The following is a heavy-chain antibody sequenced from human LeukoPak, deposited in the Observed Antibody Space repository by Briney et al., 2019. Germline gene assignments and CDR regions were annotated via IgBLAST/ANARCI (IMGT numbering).Heavy chain of an antibody. D-gene: IGHD3-9*01. CDR2: IYYSGST. V-gene: IGHV4-59*08. Sequence: PSETLSLTCTVSGGSISSHYWSWIRQPPGKGLEWIGYIYYSGSTNYNPSLKSRVTISVDTSRNQFSLKLSSVTAADTAVYYCARSPYYDILTGSPPDVWGQGTTVTVSS. CDR3: ARSPYYDILTGSPPDV. CDR1: GGSISSHY. J-gene: IGHJ6*02.